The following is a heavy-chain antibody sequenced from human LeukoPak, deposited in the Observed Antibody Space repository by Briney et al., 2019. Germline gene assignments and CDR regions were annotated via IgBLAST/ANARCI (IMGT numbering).Heavy chain of an antibody. Sequence: GGSLRLSCAASGFTVSSNYMSWVRQAPGKGLEWVSAISGSGGSTYYADSVKGRFTISRDNSKNTLYLQMNSLRAEDTAVYYCAKLHHVVTFGGVIADPFDYWGQGTLVTVSS. CDR3: AKLHHVVTFGGVIADPFDY. J-gene: IGHJ4*02. V-gene: IGHV3-23*01. D-gene: IGHD3-16*02. CDR2: ISGSGGST. CDR1: GFTVSSNY.